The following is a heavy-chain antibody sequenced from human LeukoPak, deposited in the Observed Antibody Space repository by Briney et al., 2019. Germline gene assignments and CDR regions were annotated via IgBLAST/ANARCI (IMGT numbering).Heavy chain of an antibody. CDR3: AKDRGSSRRYYFDY. CDR2: LSYDGQIK. Sequence: PGGSLRLSCAASGFTFSTYGMHWVRHTPGKGLEWVAVLSYDGQIKYYADSVRGRFTISRDNSKNTLYLQMNSLRAEDTALYYCAKDRGSSRRYYFDYWGQGTLVTVSS. V-gene: IGHV3-30*18. J-gene: IGHJ4*02. CDR1: GFTFSTYG. D-gene: IGHD6-6*01.